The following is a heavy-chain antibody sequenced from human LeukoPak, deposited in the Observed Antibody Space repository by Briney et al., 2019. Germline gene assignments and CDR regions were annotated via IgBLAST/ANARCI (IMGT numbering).Heavy chain of an antibody. Sequence: SETLSLTCAVYGGSFSGYYWSWIRQPPGKGLEWIGEINHSGSTNYNPSLKSRVTISVDTSKNQFSLKLSSVTAADTAVYYCARGPYSSGWKYFQHWGQGTLVTVSS. V-gene: IGHV4-34*01. J-gene: IGHJ1*01. D-gene: IGHD6-19*01. CDR1: GGSFSGYY. CDR3: ARGPYSSGWKYFQH. CDR2: INHSGST.